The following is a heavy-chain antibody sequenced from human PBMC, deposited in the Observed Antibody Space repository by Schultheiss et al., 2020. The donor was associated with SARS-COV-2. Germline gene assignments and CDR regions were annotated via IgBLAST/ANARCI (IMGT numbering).Heavy chain of an antibody. J-gene: IGHJ6*02. CDR2: IYSGGST. CDR1: GFTFSSYG. D-gene: IGHD5-18*01. V-gene: IGHV3-66*01. CDR3: ASETQYSYGPFYYYYYGMDV. Sequence: GGSLRLSCAASGFTFSSYGMHWVRQAPGKGLEWVSGIYSGGSTYYADSVKGRFTISRDNSKNTLYLQMNSLRAEDTAVYYCASETQYSYGPFYYYYYGMDVWGQGTTVTVSS.